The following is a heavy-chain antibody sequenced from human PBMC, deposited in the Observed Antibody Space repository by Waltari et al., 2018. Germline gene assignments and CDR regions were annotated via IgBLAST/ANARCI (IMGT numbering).Heavy chain of an antibody. D-gene: IGHD6-13*01. J-gene: IGHJ5*02. V-gene: IGHV3-21*01. CDR1: GFTFSSYS. CDR2: ISSSGSFL. CDR3: ARSRSSTDGWFDP. Sequence: EVQLVESGGGLVKPGGSLRLSCAASGFTFSSYSMNWVRQAPGKGLEWVSSISSSGSFLIYADSVKGRFTISRDSAKNSLYLQMNSLRVEDMAVYYCARSRSSTDGWFDPWGQGTLVTVSS.